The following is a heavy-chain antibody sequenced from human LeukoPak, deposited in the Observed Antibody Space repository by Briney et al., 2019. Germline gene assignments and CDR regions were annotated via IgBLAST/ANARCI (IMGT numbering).Heavy chain of an antibody. D-gene: IGHD2-21*01. CDR1: GYSISSGYY. J-gene: IGHJ5*02. CDR3: ARHGAYCVGDCYSGGRFDP. V-gene: IGHV4-38-2*01. Sequence: PSETLSLTCAVSGYSISSGYYWGWIRQPPGKGLEGIGSIYHSGSTYYDPSLKSRVTISVDTSKNQFSLKLSSVTAADTAVYYCARHGAYCVGDCYSGGRFDPWGQGTLVTVSS. CDR2: IYHSGST.